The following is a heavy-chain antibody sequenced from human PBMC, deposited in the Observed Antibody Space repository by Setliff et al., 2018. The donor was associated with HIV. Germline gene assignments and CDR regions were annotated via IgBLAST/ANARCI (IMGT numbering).Heavy chain of an antibody. D-gene: IGHD2-2*01. Sequence: SETLSLTCTVSGGSISSGSYYWSWIRQPAGKGLEWIGHIHTSGSTKYNPSLKSRVTISADTSKNQFSLNLSSVTAAETAVYYCVRGYCSSTTCYDDYYYMDVWGKGSTVTVS. J-gene: IGHJ6*03. CDR2: IHTSGST. CDR1: GGSISSGSYY. V-gene: IGHV4-61*09. CDR3: VRGYCSSTTCYDDYYYMDV.